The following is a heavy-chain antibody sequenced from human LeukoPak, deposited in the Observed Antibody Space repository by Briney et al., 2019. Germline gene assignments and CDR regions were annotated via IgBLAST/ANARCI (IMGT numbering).Heavy chain of an antibody. CDR3: ARESRYCSSTSCSGWYFQH. J-gene: IGHJ1*01. D-gene: IGHD2-2*01. CDR2: INHSGST. Sequence: SETLSLTCAVYVGSFSDYYWSWIRHPPGKGLEWSGEINHSGSTNYNPSLKSRVIISVDTSKNQFSLILSSVTAADTAVYFCARESRYCSSTSCSGWYFQHWGQGTLVTVSS. V-gene: IGHV4-34*01. CDR1: VGSFSDYY.